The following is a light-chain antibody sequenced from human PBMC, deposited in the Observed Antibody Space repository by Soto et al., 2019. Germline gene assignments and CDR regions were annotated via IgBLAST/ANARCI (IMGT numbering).Light chain of an antibody. Sequence: EIALTQSPATMSLSPGERATLSCRASLSVSRYLAWYKQKPGQAPRLLISDASNRATGIRARFSGSGSGTDFTLTISSLEPEDFAVYYCQQRSNWPPFTVGGGTKVEIK. CDR3: QQRSNWPPFT. V-gene: IGKV3-11*01. J-gene: IGKJ4*01. CDR2: DAS. CDR1: LSVSRY.